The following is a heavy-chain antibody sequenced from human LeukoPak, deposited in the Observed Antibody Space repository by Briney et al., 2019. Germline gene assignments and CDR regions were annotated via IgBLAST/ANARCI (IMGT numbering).Heavy chain of an antibody. Sequence: ASVKVSCKASGYTFTSYAMHWVRQAPGQRLEWMGWINAGNGNTKYSQKFQGRVTITRDTSASTAYMGLSSLRSEDTAVYYCASPGVAAAAPDAFDIWGQGTMVTVSS. J-gene: IGHJ3*02. CDR3: ASPGVAAAAPDAFDI. CDR2: INAGNGNT. D-gene: IGHD6-13*01. V-gene: IGHV1-3*01. CDR1: GYTFTSYA.